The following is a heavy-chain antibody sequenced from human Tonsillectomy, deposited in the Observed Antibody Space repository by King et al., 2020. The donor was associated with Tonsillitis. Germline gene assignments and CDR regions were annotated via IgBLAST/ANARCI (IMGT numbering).Heavy chain of an antibody. D-gene: IGHD6-13*01. CDR3: ARSAKYSSSWYYF. J-gene: IGHJ4*02. V-gene: IGHV1-2*02. Sequence: VQLVESGPEVTKPGASVKVSCKASGYTFTDYYIHWVRQAPGQGLEWMGWINPDSGDTNYAQKFQGRVIMTRDTSIITAYMELSSLRSDDTVVYYCARSAKYSSSWYYFWGQGALVTVSS. CDR1: GYTFTDYY. CDR2: INPDSGDT.